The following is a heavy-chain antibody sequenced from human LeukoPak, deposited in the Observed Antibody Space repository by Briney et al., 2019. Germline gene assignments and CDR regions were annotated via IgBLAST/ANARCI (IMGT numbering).Heavy chain of an antibody. CDR1: GFTVSSNY. CDR3: ARGDPYGDYVDH. V-gene: IGHV3-53*01. J-gene: IGHJ4*02. CDR2: IYSNGNT. Sequence: GGSLRLSCVASGFTVSSNYMTWVRQAPGKGLEWVSVIYSNGNTYYADSVKGRFTVSRDNSKNTLYLQMHSLRADDTAVYYCARGDPYGDYVDHWGQGTLVTVSS. D-gene: IGHD4-17*01.